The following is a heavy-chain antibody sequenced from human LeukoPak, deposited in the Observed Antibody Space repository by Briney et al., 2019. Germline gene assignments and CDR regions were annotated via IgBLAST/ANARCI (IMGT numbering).Heavy chain of an antibody. D-gene: IGHD2/OR15-2a*01. CDR3: ARVSEHFPLLYYYMDV. J-gene: IGHJ6*03. CDR2: FDPEDGET. CDR1: GYTLTELS. V-gene: IGHV1-24*01. Sequence: ASVKVSCKVSGYTLTELSMHWVRQAPGKGLEWMGGFDPEDGETIYAQKFQGRVTITADESTSTAYMELSSLRSEDTAVYYCARVSEHFPLLYYYMDVWGKGTTVTVSS.